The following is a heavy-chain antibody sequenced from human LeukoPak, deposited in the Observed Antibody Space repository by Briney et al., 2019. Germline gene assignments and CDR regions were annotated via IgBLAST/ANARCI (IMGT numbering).Heavy chain of an antibody. CDR1: GGSISSYY. Sequence: SETLSLTCTVSGGSISSYYWSWIRQPPGKGLEWIGYIYYSGSTNYNPSLKSRVTISVDTSKNQFSLKLSSVTAADTAVYYCASYGSGSYYNRIAFDIWGQGTMVTVSS. J-gene: IGHJ3*02. V-gene: IGHV4-59*01. D-gene: IGHD3-10*01. CDR2: IYYSGST. CDR3: ASYGSGSYYNRIAFDI.